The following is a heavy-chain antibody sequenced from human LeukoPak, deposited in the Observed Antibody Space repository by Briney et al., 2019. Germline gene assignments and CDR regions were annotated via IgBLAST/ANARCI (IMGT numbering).Heavy chain of an antibody. D-gene: IGHD4-11*01. CDR3: ARGGDYSNYVGY. V-gene: IGHV3-30*02. CDR2: IRYGGSNQ. J-gene: IGHJ4*02. Sequence: GGSLRLSCAASGFTFSTYGMHWVRQAPGKGLEWVAFIRYGGSNQYYADSVKGRFTISRDNSKNTLYLQMNSLRAEDTAVYSCARGGDYSNYVGYWGQGTLVTVSS. CDR1: GFTFSTYG.